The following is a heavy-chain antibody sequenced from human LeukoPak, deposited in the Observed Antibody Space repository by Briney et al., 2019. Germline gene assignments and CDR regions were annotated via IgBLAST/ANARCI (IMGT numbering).Heavy chain of an antibody. CDR2: ISAYKGNT. CDR1: GYTFTSYV. V-gene: IGHV1-18*01. D-gene: IGHD3-3*01. Sequence: ASVRVSCKASGYTFTSYVISWVRQAPGQGLEWMGWISAYKGNTNYAQKLQGRVTMTTDTSTSTAYMELRSLRSDDTAVYYCARVGSVFGVVRGFDYWGQGTLVTVSS. J-gene: IGHJ4*02. CDR3: ARVGSVFGVVRGFDY.